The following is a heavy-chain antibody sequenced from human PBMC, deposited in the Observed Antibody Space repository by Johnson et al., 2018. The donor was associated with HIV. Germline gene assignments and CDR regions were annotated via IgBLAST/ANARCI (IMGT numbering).Heavy chain of an antibody. J-gene: IGHJ3*02. V-gene: IGHV3-30*04. CDR1: GFTFSSYA. CDR3: AKEGLRSSLRSGDAFDI. Sequence: QVQLVESGGGVVQPGRSLRLSCATSGFTFSSYAMHWVRQASGKGLEWVAVISYDGSNKYYADSVKGRFTISRDNSKNTLYLQMNSLRAEDTAVYYCAKEGLRSSLRSGDAFDIWGHGTLVTVSS. CDR2: ISYDGSNK. D-gene: IGHD6-6*01.